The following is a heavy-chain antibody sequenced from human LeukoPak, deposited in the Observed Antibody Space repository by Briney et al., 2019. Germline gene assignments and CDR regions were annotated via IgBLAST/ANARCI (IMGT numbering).Heavy chain of an antibody. Sequence: GGSLRLSCAASGFPFSSYAMHWVRQAPGKGLEWVAFIRHDGSNKYHVDSVKGRFTISRDNSKNTLYLQMNSLRAEDTAVYYCARVGPTGWLRFGVDVWGKGTTVTVSS. J-gene: IGHJ6*04. CDR3: ARVGPTGWLRFGVDV. D-gene: IGHD3-3*01. CDR1: GFPFSSYA. V-gene: IGHV3-30*02. CDR2: IRHDGSNK.